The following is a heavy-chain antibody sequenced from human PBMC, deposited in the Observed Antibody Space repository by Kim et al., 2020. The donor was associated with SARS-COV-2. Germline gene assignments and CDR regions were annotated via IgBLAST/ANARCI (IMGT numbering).Heavy chain of an antibody. CDR2: INAGNGNT. CDR1: GYTFTNYA. D-gene: IGHD3-3*01. CDR3: ARDPHYFWSGYPPFDC. J-gene: IGHJ4*02. Sequence: ASVKDSCKASGYTFTNYAINWVRQAPGQRLEWMGWINAGNGNTKYSQKFQGRVTITRDTSASTAYMELSSLRSEDTAVYYCARDPHYFWSGYPPFDCWGQGTLVTVSS. V-gene: IGHV1-3*01.